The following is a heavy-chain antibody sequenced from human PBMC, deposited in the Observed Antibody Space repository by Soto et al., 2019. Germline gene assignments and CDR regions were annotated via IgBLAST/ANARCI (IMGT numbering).Heavy chain of an antibody. CDR2: IYYSGST. V-gene: IGHV4-59*01. CDR3: ARVSSWGGSGSYYNGGLDY. CDR1: GGSIINYY. J-gene: IGHJ4*02. D-gene: IGHD3-10*01. Sequence: SETLSLTCTVSGGSIINYYWSWIRQPPGKGLEWIGYIYYSGSTNYNPSLKSRVTISVDTSKNQFSLKLSSVTAADTAVYYCARVSSWGGSGSYYNGGLDYWGQGTLVTVSS.